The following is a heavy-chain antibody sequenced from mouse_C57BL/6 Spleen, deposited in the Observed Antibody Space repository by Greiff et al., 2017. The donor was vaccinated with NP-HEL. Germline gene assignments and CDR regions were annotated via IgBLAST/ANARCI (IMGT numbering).Heavy chain of an antibody. CDR3: ARRGRRYAMDY. CDR2: IDPSDSYT. CDR1: GYTFTSYW. Sequence: QVQLQQPGAELVMPGASVKLSCKASGYTFTSYWMHWVKQRPGQGLEWIGEIDPSDSYTNYNQKFKGKSTLTVDKSSSTAYMQLSSLTSEDSAVYYCARRGRRYAMDYWGQGTSVTVSS. V-gene: IGHV1-69*01. J-gene: IGHJ4*01.